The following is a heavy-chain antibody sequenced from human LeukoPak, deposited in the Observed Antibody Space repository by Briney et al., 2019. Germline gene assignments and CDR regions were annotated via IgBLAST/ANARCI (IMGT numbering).Heavy chain of an antibody. D-gene: IGHD4-17*01. V-gene: IGHV5-51*01. Sequence: GESLKISCKGSGYSFTSYWIGWVRQMPGKGLEWMGIIYPGDSDASYSPSFQAQVTISADKSISTAYLQWSSLKASDTAMYYCARQAVYGDYVFDYWGQGTLVTVSS. J-gene: IGHJ4*02. CDR2: IYPGDSDA. CDR1: GYSFTSYW. CDR3: ARQAVYGDYVFDY.